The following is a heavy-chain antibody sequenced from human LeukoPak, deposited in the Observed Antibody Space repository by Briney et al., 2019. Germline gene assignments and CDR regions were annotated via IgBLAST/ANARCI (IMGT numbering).Heavy chain of an antibody. J-gene: IGHJ4*02. CDR2: IWYDGSNK. CDR3: AKDLSGGSQYYLDY. V-gene: IGHV3-33*06. D-gene: IGHD2-15*01. Sequence: GGSLRLSCAPSGFTFSSYGMHWVRQAPGKGLQWVAVIWYDGSNKYYADSVKGRFTISRDNSKNTLYLQMISLRAEDTAVYYCAKDLSGGSQYYLDYWGQGTLVTVSS. CDR1: GFTFSSYG.